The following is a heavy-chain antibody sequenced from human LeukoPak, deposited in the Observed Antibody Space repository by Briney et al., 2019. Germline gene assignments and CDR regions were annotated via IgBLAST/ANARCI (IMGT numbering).Heavy chain of an antibody. CDR3: ARGLGYCSSTSCSLYYFDY. J-gene: IGHJ4*02. V-gene: IGHV4-34*01. Sequence: PSETLSLTCAVYGGSFSGYYWSWIRQPPGKGLEWIGEINHSGSTNYNPSLKSRVTISVDTSKNQFSPKLSSVTAADTAVYYCARGLGYCSSTSCSLYYFDYWGQGTLVTVSS. D-gene: IGHD2-2*01. CDR1: GGSFSGYY. CDR2: INHSGST.